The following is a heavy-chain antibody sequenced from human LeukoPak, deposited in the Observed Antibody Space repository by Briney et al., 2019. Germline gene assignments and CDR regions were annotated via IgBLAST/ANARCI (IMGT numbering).Heavy chain of an antibody. D-gene: IGHD3-16*01. J-gene: IGHJ4*02. CDR2: IYYSGST. V-gene: IGHV4-59*01. CDR3: ARDPPFLNYFDY. Sequence: SETLSLTCTVSGGSISGYYWSWVRQPPGKGLEWIGYIYYSGSTNYNPSLKSRVTISVDTSKNQFSLKLSSVTAADTAVYYCARDPPFLNYFDYWGQGTLVTVSS. CDR1: GGSISGYY.